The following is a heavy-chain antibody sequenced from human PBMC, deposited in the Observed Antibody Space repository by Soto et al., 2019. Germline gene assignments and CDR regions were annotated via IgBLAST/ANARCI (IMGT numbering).Heavy chain of an antibody. CDR3: AKDLLLTTITTVGD. CDR2: ISYDGNNK. D-gene: IGHD4-17*01. CDR1: GFIFSTYG. Sequence: QVQLVESGGGVVQPGRSLRLSCAASGFIFSTYGMHWVRQAQGKGLEWLSVISYDGNNKYYADPVKGQFTISRNNSKNTLWLQMDSLRTEDTAVYYCAKDLLLTTITTVGDWGQGNLVTVSS. V-gene: IGHV3-30*18. J-gene: IGHJ4*02.